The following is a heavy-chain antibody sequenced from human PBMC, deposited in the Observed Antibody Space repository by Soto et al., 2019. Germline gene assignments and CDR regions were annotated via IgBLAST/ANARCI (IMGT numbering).Heavy chain of an antibody. CDR2: IIPIFGSA. J-gene: IGHJ5*02. Sequence: QVQLVQSVAEVKKPGSSVNVSCKASGGTFSSYSITWVRQAPGQGLEWMGGIIPIFGSANYAQKFQGRVTITWDGATSTGYRELSSLRSEDTAVYCCARDTGPSCGYYAYWFVPCGQGSLVTVSS. V-gene: IGHV1-69*05. CDR1: GGTFSSYS. D-gene: IGHD3-22*01. CDR3: ARDTGPSCGYYAYWFVP.